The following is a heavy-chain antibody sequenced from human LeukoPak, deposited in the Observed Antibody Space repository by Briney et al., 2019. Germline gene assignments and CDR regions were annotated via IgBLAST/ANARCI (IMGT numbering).Heavy chain of an antibody. CDR1: GFTFSSSE. Sequence: GGSLRLSCAASGFTFSSSEMNWVRQAPGKGLEWVSYISSSGSTIYYADSVKGRFTISRDNAKNSLYLQMNSLRAEDTAVYYCASQYSSGWYYFDYWGQGTLVTVSS. CDR3: ASQYSSGWYYFDY. J-gene: IGHJ4*02. V-gene: IGHV3-48*03. D-gene: IGHD6-19*01. CDR2: ISSSGSTI.